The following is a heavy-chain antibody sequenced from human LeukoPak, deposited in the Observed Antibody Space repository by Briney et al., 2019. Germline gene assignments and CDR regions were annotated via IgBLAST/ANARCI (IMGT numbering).Heavy chain of an antibody. CDR3: AREGARWEPSFSAFDI. D-gene: IGHD1-26*01. V-gene: IGHV4-59*01. J-gene: IGHJ3*02. CDR2: IYYSGST. CDR1: GGSISGYY. Sequence: PSETLSLTCTVSGGSISGYYWSWIRQPPGKGLEWIGYIYYSGSTSYNPSLKSRVTISVDTSKNQFSLKLSSVTAADTAVYYCAREGARWEPSFSAFDIWGQGTMVTVSS.